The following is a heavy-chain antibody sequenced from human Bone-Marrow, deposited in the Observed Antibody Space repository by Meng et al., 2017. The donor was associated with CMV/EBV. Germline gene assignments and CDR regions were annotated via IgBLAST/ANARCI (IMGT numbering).Heavy chain of an antibody. CDR3: TRVSSEGWYVPPGGMDV. Sequence: GESLKISCPASGFHFGDYAMSRVRQAPGKGLEWVGFIRSKAYGGTTEYAASVKGRFTISRDDSKSTAYLQMNILKPEDTVVYYFTRVSSEGWYVPPGGMDVWGQGTTVTVSS. CDR1: GFHFGDYA. J-gene: IGHJ6*02. D-gene: IGHD6-19*01. CDR2: IRSKAYGGTT. V-gene: IGHV3-49*04.